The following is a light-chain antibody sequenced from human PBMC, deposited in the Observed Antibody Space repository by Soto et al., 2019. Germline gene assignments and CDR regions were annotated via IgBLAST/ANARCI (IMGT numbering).Light chain of an antibody. CDR2: KAS. V-gene: IGKV1-5*03. CDR3: QQYKTYSRT. J-gene: IGKJ2*01. Sequence: DIQMTQSPSTLSASVGDRVTITCRASLRISPWLAWYQQKPGKAPKILIYKASSLESGVPSRFSGSDSGTEFTLTISSLQPDDFATYYCQQYKTYSRTFGQGTKLEMK. CDR1: LRISPW.